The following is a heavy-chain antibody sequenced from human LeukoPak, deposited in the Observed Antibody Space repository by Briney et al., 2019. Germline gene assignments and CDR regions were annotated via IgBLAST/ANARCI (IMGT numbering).Heavy chain of an antibody. CDR2: INHSGST. J-gene: IGHJ4*02. Sequence: SETLSLTCAVYGGSFSGYYWSWIRQPPGKGLEWIGEINHSGSTNYNPSLKSRVTISVDTSKNQFSLKVTSVTAADTAVYYCARAGGDYCSSTSCYGWWGQGTLVTVSS. D-gene: IGHD2-2*01. CDR1: GGSFSGYY. CDR3: ARAGGDYCSSTSCYGW. V-gene: IGHV4-34*01.